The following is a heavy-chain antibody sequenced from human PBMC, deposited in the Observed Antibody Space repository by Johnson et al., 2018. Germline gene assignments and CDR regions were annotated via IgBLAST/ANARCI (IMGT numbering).Heavy chain of an antibody. CDR3: ATPISAGAEYFQH. Sequence: QVQLVQSGAEVKKPGSSVKVSCKASGGTFSSYGISWVRQAPGQGLAWMGGFIPIFGAANYGQKFQGRVTITADESTNTAYMELSSLRSEDTAVYYGATPISAGAEYFQHWGQGTLVTVSS. D-gene: IGHD3-3*01. V-gene: IGHV1-69*12. CDR1: GGTFSSYG. J-gene: IGHJ1*01. CDR2: FIPIFGAA.